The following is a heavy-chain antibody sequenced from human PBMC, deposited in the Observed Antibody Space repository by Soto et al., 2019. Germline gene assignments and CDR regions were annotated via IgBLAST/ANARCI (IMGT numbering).Heavy chain of an antibody. J-gene: IGHJ4*02. CDR3: AKNPGYYYDSTGYHFDY. V-gene: IGHV3-23*01. Sequence: EVQLLESGGGLVQPGGSLRLSCAASEFTFSNYAMSWVRQAPGKGLEWVSAISYGGGTTYYADSVKGRFIISRENSKKTLYLQMNSPRGEATAVYYCAKNPGYYYDSTGYHFDYWGQGTLVTVSS. D-gene: IGHD3-22*01. CDR2: ISYGGGTT. CDR1: EFTFSNYA.